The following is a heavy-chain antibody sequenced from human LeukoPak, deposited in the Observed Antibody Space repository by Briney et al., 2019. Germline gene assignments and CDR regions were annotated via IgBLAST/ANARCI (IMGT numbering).Heavy chain of an antibody. V-gene: IGHV4-4*09. CDR2: SYNNGYIQTTGTA. CDR1: GASITSYY. D-gene: IGHD6-13*01. J-gene: IGHJ4*02. Sequence: KPSETLSLTCTVSGASITSYYWSWIRQPPGKGPEWLGYSYNNGYIQTTGTANYNPSLKSRVTISVDTSKNQFSLRLSSVTAADTAMYYCARHRRIADFDYWGQGTLVTVSS. CDR3: ARHRRIADFDY.